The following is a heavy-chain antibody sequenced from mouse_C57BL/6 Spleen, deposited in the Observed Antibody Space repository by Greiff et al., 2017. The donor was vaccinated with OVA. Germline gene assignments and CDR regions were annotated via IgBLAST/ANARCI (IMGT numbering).Heavy chain of an antibody. Sequence: EVKLQQSGPELVKPGASVKISCKASGYTFTDYYMNWVKQSHGKSLEWIGDINPNNGGTSYNQKFKGKATLTVDKSSSTAYMELRSLTSEDSAVYYCARSGYSNYEVWFAYWGQGTLVTVSA. V-gene: IGHV1-26*01. CDR1: GYTFTDYY. CDR2: INPNNGGT. CDR3: ARSGYSNYEVWFAY. J-gene: IGHJ3*01. D-gene: IGHD2-5*01.